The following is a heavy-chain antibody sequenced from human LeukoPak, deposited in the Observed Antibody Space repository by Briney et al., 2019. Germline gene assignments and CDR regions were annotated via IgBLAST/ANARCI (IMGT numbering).Heavy chain of an antibody. J-gene: IGHJ6*03. CDR3: ANRGVGYYYMDV. V-gene: IGHV3-23*01. D-gene: IGHD3-10*01. Sequence: GGSLSLPCAASGFTFSSYAMSWVRQAPGGGLEWVSGIRDSGAGTYYADSVKGRFTISRDNSKSTLYLQMNSLRAEDTAVYYCANRGVGYYYMDVWGKGTAVTVSS. CDR1: GFTFSSYA. CDR2: IRDSGAGT.